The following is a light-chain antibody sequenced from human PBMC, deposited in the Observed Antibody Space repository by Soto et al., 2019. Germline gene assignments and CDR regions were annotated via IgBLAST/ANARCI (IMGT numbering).Light chain of an antibody. CDR2: GAS. CDR1: QSVSSSD. V-gene: IGKV3-20*01. Sequence: EIVLTQSPGTLSLSPGERATLSCRASQSVSSSDLAWYQQKPGQAPRLLIYGASSRATGIPDRFSGSGSGNDFTLTISRLEPEDFAVYYCQHFGRSSWTFGQGTKVEIK. CDR3: QHFGRSSWT. J-gene: IGKJ1*01.